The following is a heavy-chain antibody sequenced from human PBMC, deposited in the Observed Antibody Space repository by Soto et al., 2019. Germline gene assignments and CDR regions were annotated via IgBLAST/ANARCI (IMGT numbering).Heavy chain of an antibody. CDR1: GYTFTHYY. CDR3: AKEAAAAGTIGNSFDY. J-gene: IGHJ4*02. D-gene: IGHD6-13*01. Sequence: ASVKVSCKASGYTFTHYYMHWMRQAPGQGLEWMGIIKPSDGSANYAQKFQGRVTMTRDTSTSTVYMELSSLRSEDTALYYCAKEAAAAGTIGNSFDYWGQGTLVTVSS. V-gene: IGHV1-46*01. CDR2: IKPSDGSA.